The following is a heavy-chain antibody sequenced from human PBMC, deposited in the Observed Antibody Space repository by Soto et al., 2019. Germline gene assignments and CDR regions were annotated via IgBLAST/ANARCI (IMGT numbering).Heavy chain of an antibody. J-gene: IGHJ4*02. CDR1: GYSLTTFA. D-gene: IGHD3-3*01. Sequence: GASVKVSCKASGYSLTTFAIHWVRQAPGQSLEWMGWIKPGKGITELSQRFHGRVTLSWGTSANTAYMELTDLRSEGTAVYYCARGLQPLSAVWTVYFALDFWGQGTAVTVSS. CDR3: ARGLQPLSAVWTVYFALDF. CDR2: IKPGKGIT. V-gene: IGHV1-3*01.